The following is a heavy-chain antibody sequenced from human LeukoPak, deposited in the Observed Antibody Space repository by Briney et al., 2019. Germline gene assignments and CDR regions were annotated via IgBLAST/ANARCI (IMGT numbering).Heavy chain of an antibody. Sequence: SETLSLTCAVSGGSISSINLWSWVRQPPGKGLEWIGEMNLSGTTHYNPSLKSRVTIQIDKCRNQLSLELSSVTAADAAVYYCAGLEGLYSTGVYYYFYYWGQGILVTVSS. CDR3: AGLEGLYSTGVYYYFYY. V-gene: IGHV4-4*02. CDR1: GGSISSINL. CDR2: MNLSGTT. J-gene: IGHJ4*02. D-gene: IGHD6-19*01.